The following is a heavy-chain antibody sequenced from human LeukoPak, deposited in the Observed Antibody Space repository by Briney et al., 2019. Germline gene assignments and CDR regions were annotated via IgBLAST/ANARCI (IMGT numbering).Heavy chain of an antibody. Sequence: RASETLSLTCTVSGGSVSSGSYYWSWIRQPPGKGLEWIGYIYYSGSTNYNPSLKSRVTISVDTSKNQFSLKLSSVTAADTAVYYCAKYRWGGNGGFDYWGQGTLVTVSS. J-gene: IGHJ4*02. CDR3: AKYRWGGNGGFDY. V-gene: IGHV4-61*01. CDR2: IYYSGST. D-gene: IGHD3-10*01. CDR1: GGSVSSGSYY.